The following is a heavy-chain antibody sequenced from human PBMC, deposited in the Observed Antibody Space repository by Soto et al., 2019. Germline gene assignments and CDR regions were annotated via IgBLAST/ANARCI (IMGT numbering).Heavy chain of an antibody. CDR2: IIPIFGTT. V-gene: IGHV1-69*12. Sequence: QVQLVQSGAEVKKPGSSVKVSCKASGGTFSNYAISWVRQAPGQGLEWMGGIIPIFGTTNYAQRFQGRVTITADESTSTAYMELSSLRSEDTAMYYCARVSSSWYEDYFDYWGQGTLVTVSS. CDR3: ARVSSSWYEDYFDY. J-gene: IGHJ4*02. CDR1: GGTFSNYA. D-gene: IGHD6-13*01.